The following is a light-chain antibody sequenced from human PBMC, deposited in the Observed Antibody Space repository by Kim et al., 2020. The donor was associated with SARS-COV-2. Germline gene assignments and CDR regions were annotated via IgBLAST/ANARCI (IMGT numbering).Light chain of an antibody. CDR2: RNT. CDR3: AAWDDSLSTWV. V-gene: IGLV1-47*01. Sequence: QSVLTQSPSASGTPGQRVTIFCSGSSSNIGSNYVYWYQQLPGTAPKLLIYRNTQWPSGVPDRFSGSKSGTSASLAISALRSEDEGDYYCAAWDDSLSTWVFGGGTQLTVL. CDR1: SSNIGSNY. J-gene: IGLJ3*02.